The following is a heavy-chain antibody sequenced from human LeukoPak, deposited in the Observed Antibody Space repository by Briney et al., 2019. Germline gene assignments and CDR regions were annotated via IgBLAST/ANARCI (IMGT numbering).Heavy chain of an antibody. CDR1: GFTFSSYG. J-gene: IGHJ4*02. V-gene: IGHV3-30*03. CDR2: ISYDGSNK. D-gene: IGHD5-12*01. CDR3: ARDGYPGDY. Sequence: GGSLRLSCAASGFTFSSYGMHWVRQAPGKGLEWVAVISYDGSNKYYADSVKGRFTISRDNSKNTLYLQMNSLRAEDTAVYYCARDGYPGDYWGQGTLVTVSS.